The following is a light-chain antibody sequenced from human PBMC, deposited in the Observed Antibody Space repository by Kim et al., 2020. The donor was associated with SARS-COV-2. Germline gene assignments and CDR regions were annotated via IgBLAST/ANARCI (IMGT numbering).Light chain of an antibody. V-gene: IGLV1-47*01. Sequence: QWITISCAGSSSNLGSNYVYWYQQLPGTAPKLLIYRNNQQPSGVPDRFSGSKSGTSASLAISGLRSEDEADYYCAAWDDSLSGVVFGGGTQLTVL. J-gene: IGLJ2*01. CDR2: RNN. CDR1: SSNLGSNY. CDR3: AAWDDSLSGVV.